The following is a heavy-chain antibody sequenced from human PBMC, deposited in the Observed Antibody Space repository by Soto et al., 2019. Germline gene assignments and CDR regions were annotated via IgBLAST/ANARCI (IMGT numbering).Heavy chain of an antibody. Sequence: QVQLVQSGAEVKKPGVSVKVSCKASGYRFISYYVHWVRQAPGQGLEWIEVFNPANGRTTYAETFHGRITITTDTSTSTLFMELSSLRSDDTSVYFCARDISRRQTYYGMDVCGQGTTVTVSS. V-gene: IGHV1-46*01. J-gene: IGHJ6*02. CDR3: ARDISRRQTYYGMDV. CDR1: GYRFISYY. CDR2: FNPANGRT. D-gene: IGHD2-21*01.